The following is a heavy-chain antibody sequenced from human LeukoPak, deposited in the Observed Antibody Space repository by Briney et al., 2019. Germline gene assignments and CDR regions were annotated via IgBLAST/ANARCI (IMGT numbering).Heavy chain of an antibody. D-gene: IGHD4-23*01. CDR1: GFTFSSYS. V-gene: IGHV3-21*01. CDR3: ARVRWNTFYMDV. J-gene: IGHJ6*03. CDR2: ISTSSSYI. Sequence: GGSLRLSYAASGFTFSSYSMNWVRQAPGKGLEWVSSISTSSSYIYYTDSVKGRFTISRDNAKNSLYLQMNSLRAEDTAVYYCARVRWNTFYMDVWGKGTTVTVSS.